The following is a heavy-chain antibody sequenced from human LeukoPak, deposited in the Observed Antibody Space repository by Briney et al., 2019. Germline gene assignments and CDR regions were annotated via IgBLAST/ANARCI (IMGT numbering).Heavy chain of an antibody. Sequence: GRSLRLSCAASGFTFSSYAMHWVRQAPGKGLEWVAVISYDGSNKYYADSVKGRFTISRDNSKNTLYLQMNSLRAEDTAVYCCARDPFDFWSGYYSYYFDYWGQGTLVTVSS. CDR1: GFTFSSYA. V-gene: IGHV3-30*04. CDR3: ARDPFDFWSGYYSYYFDY. CDR2: ISYDGSNK. J-gene: IGHJ4*02. D-gene: IGHD3-3*01.